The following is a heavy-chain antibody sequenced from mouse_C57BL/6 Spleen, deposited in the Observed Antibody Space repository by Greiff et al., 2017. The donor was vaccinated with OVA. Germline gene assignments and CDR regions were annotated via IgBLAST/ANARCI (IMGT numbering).Heavy chain of an antibody. V-gene: IGHV1-34*01. J-gene: IGHJ4*01. CDR3: ACSGYSDYLYAMDY. Sequence: EVQLQQSGPELVKPGASVKMSCTASGYTFTDYYMHWVKQSHGTSLEWIGYINPNTGGNGYNQKLKGKATLTVDKSSSTAYMELHSLTSEYSADDYCACSGYSDYLYAMDYWGQGTSVTVSS. D-gene: IGHD2-13*01. CDR2: INPNTGGN. CDR1: GYTFTDYY.